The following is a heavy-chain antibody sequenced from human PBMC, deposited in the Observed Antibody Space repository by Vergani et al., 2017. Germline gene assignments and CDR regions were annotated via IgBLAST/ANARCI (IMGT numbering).Heavy chain of an antibody. J-gene: IGHJ5*02. CDR2: INAGNGNT. V-gene: IGHV1-3*01. CDR1: GYTFTSYA. CDR3: ARESSSYYYGSGSPLGWFDP. Sequence: QVQLVQSGAEVKKPGASVKVSCKASGYTFTSYAMHWVRQAPGQRLEWMGWINAGNGNTKYSQKFQGGVTITRDTSASTAYMELSSLRSEDTAVYYCARESSSYYYGSGSPLGWFDPWGQGTLVTVSS. D-gene: IGHD3-10*01.